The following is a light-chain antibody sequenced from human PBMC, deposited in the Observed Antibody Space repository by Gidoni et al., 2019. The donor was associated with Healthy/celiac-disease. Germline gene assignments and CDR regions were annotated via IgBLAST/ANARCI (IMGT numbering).Light chain of an antibody. V-gene: IGLV3-21*02. Sequence: SYVLTQPPSVSAAPGQTARITCGGNNIGSKSVHWSQQKPGQAPVLVVHDDSDRPSGIPERFSGSNSGDTATLTISRVEAGDEADYYCQVWDSRSDHSGVFGGGTKLTVL. J-gene: IGLJ2*01. CDR3: QVWDSRSDHSGV. CDR2: DDS. CDR1: NIGSKS.